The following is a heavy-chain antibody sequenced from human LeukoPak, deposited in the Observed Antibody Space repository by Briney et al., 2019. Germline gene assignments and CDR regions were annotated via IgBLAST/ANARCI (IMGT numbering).Heavy chain of an antibody. CDR2: INHSGST. Sequence: NTSETLSLTCAVYGGSFSGYYWSWIRQPPGKGLEWIGEINHSGSTNYNPSLKSRVTISVDTSKNQFSLKLSSVTAADTAVYYCARLPRFPSYYHYGMDVWGQGTTVTVSS. J-gene: IGHJ6*02. CDR1: GGSFSGYY. V-gene: IGHV4-34*01. D-gene: IGHD2/OR15-2a*01. CDR3: ARLPRFPSYYHYGMDV.